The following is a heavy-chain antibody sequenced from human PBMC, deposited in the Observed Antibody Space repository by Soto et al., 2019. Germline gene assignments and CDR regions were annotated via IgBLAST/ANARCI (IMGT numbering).Heavy chain of an antibody. D-gene: IGHD4-17*01. Sequence: GGSLRLSCAASGFTFSSYGMHWVRQAPGKGLEWVAVIWYDGSNKYYADSVKGRFTISRDNSKNTLYLQMNSLRAEDTAVYYCARDFDYGDYDRAFDIWGQGTMVTVSS. V-gene: IGHV3-33*01. CDR1: GFTFSSYG. CDR3: ARDFDYGDYDRAFDI. CDR2: IWYDGSNK. J-gene: IGHJ3*02.